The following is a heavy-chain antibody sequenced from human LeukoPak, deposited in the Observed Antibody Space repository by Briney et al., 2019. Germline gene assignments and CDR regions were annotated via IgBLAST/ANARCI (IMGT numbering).Heavy chain of an antibody. D-gene: IGHD4-17*01. CDR2: ISYDGSNK. J-gene: IGHJ6*04. CDR1: GFTFSSYG. CDR3: AKDGESTGAAEV. V-gene: IGHV3-30*18. Sequence: PGRSLRLSCAASGFTFSSYGMHWVRQAPGKGLEWVAVISYDGSNKYYADSVKGRFTISRDNSKNTLYLQMNSLRAEETAVYYCAKDGESTGAAEVWGKGTTVTVSS.